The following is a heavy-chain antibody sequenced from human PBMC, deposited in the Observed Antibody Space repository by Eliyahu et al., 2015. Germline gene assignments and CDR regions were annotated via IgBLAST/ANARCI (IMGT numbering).Heavy chain of an antibody. V-gene: IGHV4-31*01. CDR2: IYYSGTT. Sequence: QVQLQESGPGLVXPSQTLSLPCTXXXGPISSGGYYWSXVRQHPGKGLEWIGCIYYSGTTYYNPSLKSLATISVDTSKNQFSLKLRSVTAADTAVYYCARGLFDRSGSLNWFDPWGQGTLVTVSS. CDR3: ARGLFDRSGSLNWFDP. D-gene: IGHD3-22*01. CDR1: XGPISSGGYY. J-gene: IGHJ5*02.